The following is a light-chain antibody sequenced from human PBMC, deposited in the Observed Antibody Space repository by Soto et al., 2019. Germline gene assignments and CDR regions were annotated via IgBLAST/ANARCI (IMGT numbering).Light chain of an antibody. CDR3: ETWGSNIHWV. V-gene: IGLV4-60*02. Sequence: QTVVTQSSSASASLGSSVKLTCTLSSGHSSYIIAWHQQQPGKAPRYLMKLEGSGSYNKGSGVPDRFSGSSSGADRYLTISNLQFEDEADYYCETWGSNIHWVFGGGTKVTVL. CDR2: LEGSGSY. J-gene: IGLJ3*02. CDR1: SGHSSYI.